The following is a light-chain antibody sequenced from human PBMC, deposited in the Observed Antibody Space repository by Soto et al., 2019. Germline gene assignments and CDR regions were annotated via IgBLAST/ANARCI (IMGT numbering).Light chain of an antibody. CDR2: AAS. J-gene: IGKJ4*01. CDR3: QQLNIYPLT. V-gene: IGKV1-9*01. Sequence: DIQLTQSPSFLSASVGDRVTITCRASQGISSYLAWYQQKQGKAPKLLIYAASTLQSGVPSRFSGSGSGTEFTLTISSLQPEDFATYYCQQLNIYPLTFGGGTKVEIK. CDR1: QGISSY.